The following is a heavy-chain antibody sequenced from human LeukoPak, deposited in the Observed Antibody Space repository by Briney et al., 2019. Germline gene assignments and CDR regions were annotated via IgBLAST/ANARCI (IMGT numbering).Heavy chain of an antibody. D-gene: IGHD3-9*01. J-gene: IGHJ3*02. V-gene: IGHV4-59*01. CDR2: ISYSGST. CDR3: ARHPGLRYFDWTFDI. CDR1: GGSISNYY. Sequence: SETLSLTCTVSGGSISNYYWSWIRQPPGKELEWIAFISYSGSTNYNPSLKSRVTISVVTSKNQFSLKLSSVTAADTAVYYCARHPGLRYFDWTFDIWGRGTLVTVSS.